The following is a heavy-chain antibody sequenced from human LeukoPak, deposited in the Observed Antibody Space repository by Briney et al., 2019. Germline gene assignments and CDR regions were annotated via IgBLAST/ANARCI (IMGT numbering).Heavy chain of an antibody. J-gene: IGHJ5*02. CDR2: IYSGGST. CDR1: GFTVSSNY. Sequence: GGSLRLSCAASGFTVSSNYMSWVRQAPGKGLEWVSVIYSGGSTYYADSVKGRFTISRDNSKNTLYLQMNSLRAEDTAVYYCARGQGDYGCNWFDPWAQGTLVTVSS. D-gene: IGHD4-17*01. V-gene: IGHV3-53*01. CDR3: ARGQGDYGCNWFDP.